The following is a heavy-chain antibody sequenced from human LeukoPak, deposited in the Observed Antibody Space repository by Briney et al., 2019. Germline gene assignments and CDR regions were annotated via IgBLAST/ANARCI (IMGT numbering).Heavy chain of an antibody. CDR3: ARDRGSGSYYGDY. Sequence: GRSLRLSCAASGFTFSSYGMHWVRQAPGKGLEWVAVIWYDGSNKYYADSVKGRFTISRDNSKNTLHLQMNSLRAEDTAVYYCARDRGSGSYYGDYWGQGTLVTVSS. J-gene: IGHJ4*02. D-gene: IGHD3-10*01. CDR1: GFTFSSYG. CDR2: IWYDGSNK. V-gene: IGHV3-33*01.